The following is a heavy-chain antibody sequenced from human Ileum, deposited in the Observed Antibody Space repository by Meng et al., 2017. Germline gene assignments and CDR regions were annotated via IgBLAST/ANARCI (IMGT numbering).Heavy chain of an antibody. J-gene: IGHJ4*02. CDR1: SGSLSSNTY. CDR2: ISHSGSA. Sequence: VQLRESDPGLVMPSVTLSLPCAVASGSLSSNTYWSWVRQPPGKGLEWIGQISHSGSAYYNPSLKSRVTMSVDKSKSQFSLMLTSVTAADTAIYYCARHGGYSQDFWGQGTLVTVSS. V-gene: IGHV4-4*02. CDR3: ARHGGYSQDF. D-gene: IGHD4-23*01.